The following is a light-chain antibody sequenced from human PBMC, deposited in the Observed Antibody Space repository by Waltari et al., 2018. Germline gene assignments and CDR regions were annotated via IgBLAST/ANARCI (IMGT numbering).Light chain of an antibody. CDR3: CSYVGGSSLI. V-gene: IGLV2-23*02. J-gene: IGLJ2*01. Sequence: QSALAQPASVSGSPGQSITISCTGTSSDVGSYNLVSWYQQHPGKVPKLMIYEVIKRPSGVSKRCAGSKSGNTAYRTISGLQAEDEADYYCCSYVGGSSLIFGGVTKLTVL. CDR2: EVI. CDR1: SSDVGSYNL.